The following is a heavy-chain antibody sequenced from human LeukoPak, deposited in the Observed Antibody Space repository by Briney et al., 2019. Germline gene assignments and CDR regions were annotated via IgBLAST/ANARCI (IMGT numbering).Heavy chain of an antibody. J-gene: IGHJ4*02. CDR3: AKDYYSSRPASFDY. CDR2: ISGSGGST. D-gene: IGHD6-13*01. CDR1: GFSFSSYA. V-gene: IGHV3-23*01. Sequence: GSLRLSCAASGFSFSSYAMKWVRQAPGKGLEWVSAISGSGGSTYYADSVKGRFTISRDNSKNTLYLQMNSLRAEDTAVYYCAKDYYSSRPASFDYWGQGTLVTVSS.